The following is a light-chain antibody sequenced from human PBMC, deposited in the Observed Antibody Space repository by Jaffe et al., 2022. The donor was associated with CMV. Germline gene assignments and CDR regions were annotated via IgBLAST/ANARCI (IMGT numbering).Light chain of an antibody. CDR2: GTS. CDR3: HQYNSWPRT. CDR1: QSVSNN. J-gene: IGKJ1*01. Sequence: EIVMTQSPATLSVSPGERATLSCRASQSVSNNLAWYQQKPGQAPRLLIYGTSTRATGIPGRLSGSGSGTEFTLTISSLQSEDFAVYYCHQYNSWPRTFGQGTKVEIK. V-gene: IGKV3-15*01.